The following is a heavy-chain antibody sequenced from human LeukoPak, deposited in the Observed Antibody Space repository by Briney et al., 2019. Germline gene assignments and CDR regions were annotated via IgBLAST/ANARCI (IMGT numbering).Heavy chain of an antibody. J-gene: IGHJ6*02. Sequence: GGSLRLSCAAPGFTFSDYYMSWIRQAPGKGLEWVSYISSSGSTIYYADSVKGRFTISRDNAKNSLYLQMNSLRAEDTAVYYCARDQSYNWNDHYYYYGMGVWGQGTTVTVSS. CDR1: GFTFSDYY. V-gene: IGHV3-11*01. CDR3: ARDQSYNWNDHYYYYGMGV. D-gene: IGHD1-20*01. CDR2: ISSSGSTI.